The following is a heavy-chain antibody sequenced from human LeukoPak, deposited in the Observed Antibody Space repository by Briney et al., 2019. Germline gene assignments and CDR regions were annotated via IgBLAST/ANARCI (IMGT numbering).Heavy chain of an antibody. CDR1: GYTFTSYD. D-gene: IGHD3-9*01. CDR2: MNPNSGNT. CDR3: ARSLELRYFDWLLPKATPFDY. J-gene: IGHJ4*02. Sequence: ASVTVSCTASGYTFTSYDINWVRQATGPGLEWMGWMNPNSGNTGYAQKFQGRVTMTRNTSISTAYMELSSLRSEDTAVYYCARSLELRYFDWLLPKATPFDYWGQGTLVTVSS. V-gene: IGHV1-8*01.